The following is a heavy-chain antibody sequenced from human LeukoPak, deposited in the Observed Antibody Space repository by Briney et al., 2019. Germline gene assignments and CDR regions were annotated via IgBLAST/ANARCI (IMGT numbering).Heavy chain of an antibody. V-gene: IGHV3-21*01. Sequence: GGSLRLSCAASGFTFSSYSMNWVRQAPGKGLEWVSSISSSSSYIYYADSLKGRVTISRDNAKNSLYLQMNSLRAEDTAVYYCARWIGARHPATWGQGTLVTVSS. D-gene: IGHD6-6*01. J-gene: IGHJ5*02. CDR3: ARWIGARHPAT. CDR2: ISSSSSYI. CDR1: GFTFSSYS.